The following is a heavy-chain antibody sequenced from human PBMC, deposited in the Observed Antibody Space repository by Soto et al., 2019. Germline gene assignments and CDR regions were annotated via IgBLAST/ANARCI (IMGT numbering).Heavy chain of an antibody. D-gene: IGHD2-2*01. Sequence: GASVKVSCKASGYTFTSYGISWVRQAPGQGLEWMGWISPYNGNTNYAQKLQGRVTMTRDTSISTAYMELSRLRSDDTAVYYCARHLGYCTTAGCYAFASWGQGTLVTVSS. CDR2: ISPYNGNT. CDR1: GYTFTSYG. V-gene: IGHV1-18*01. J-gene: IGHJ4*02. CDR3: ARHLGYCTTAGCYAFAS.